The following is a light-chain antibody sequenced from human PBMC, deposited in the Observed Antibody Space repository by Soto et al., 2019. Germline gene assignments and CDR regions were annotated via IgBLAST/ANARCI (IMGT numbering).Light chain of an antibody. Sequence: HSVLTKPASGSGCPGQSITISCTGASSDVGGYNYVSWYQQHPGKAPKLMIYDVSNRPSGISNRFSGSKSGNTASLTISGLQAEDEGDYYSTSSTGSSPPRHVSRPGTKLTVL. J-gene: IGLJ1*01. CDR1: SSDVGGYNY. V-gene: IGLV2-14*03. CDR2: DVS. CDR3: TSSTGSSPPRHV.